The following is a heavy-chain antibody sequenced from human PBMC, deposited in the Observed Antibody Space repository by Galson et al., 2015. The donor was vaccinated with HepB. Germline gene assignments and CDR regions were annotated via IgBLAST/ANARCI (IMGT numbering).Heavy chain of an antibody. CDR2: IIPILGIA. V-gene: IGHV1-69*02. CDR1: GGTFSSYT. Sequence: SVKVSCKASGGTFSSYTISWVRQAPGQGLEWMGRIIPILGIANYAQKFQGRVTITADKSTSTAYMELSSLGSEDTAVYYCAADRGGGNSYYYYGMDVWGQGTTVTVSS. D-gene: IGHD4-23*01. CDR3: AADRGGGNSYYYYGMDV. J-gene: IGHJ6*02.